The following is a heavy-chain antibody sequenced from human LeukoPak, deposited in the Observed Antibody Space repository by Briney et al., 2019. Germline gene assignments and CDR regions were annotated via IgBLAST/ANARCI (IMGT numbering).Heavy chain of an antibody. CDR3: AGYKHWAFDY. J-gene: IGHJ4*02. D-gene: IGHD7-27*01. Sequence: GESLKISWKVSGYSFTSLWIGWVPQMPGRGLEYMASIHPGNSENRYRPSLQGQVTMSADKSISTAFLQWNSLKAWDTVIYYCAGYKHWAFDYWGQGALVTVSS. CDR2: IHPGNSEN. CDR1: GYSFTSLW. V-gene: IGHV5-51*01.